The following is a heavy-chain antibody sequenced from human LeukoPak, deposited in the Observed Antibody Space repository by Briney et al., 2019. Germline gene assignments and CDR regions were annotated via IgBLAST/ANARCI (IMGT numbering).Heavy chain of an antibody. CDR1: GGSISSYY. CDR2: IYTSGST. V-gene: IGHV4-4*07. D-gene: IGHD2-2*01. Sequence: PSETLSLTCTVSGGSISSYYWSWIRQPAGKGLEWIGRIYTSGSTNYNPSLKSRVTISVDTSKNQFPLKLSSVTAADTAVYYCARVAGDCSSTSCYSSYYYYYYYYMDVWGKGTTVTVSS. CDR3: ARVAGDCSSTSCYSSYYYYYYYYMDV. J-gene: IGHJ6*03.